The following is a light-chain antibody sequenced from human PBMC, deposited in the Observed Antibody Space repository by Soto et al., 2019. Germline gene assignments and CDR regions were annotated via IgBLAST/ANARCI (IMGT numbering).Light chain of an antibody. Sequence: EIVLTQSPGTLSGSPGERATLSCRASQIVSNNYLAWYQQKPGRALRLLIYGASSRATGIPDRFSGSGSGTDFTLTISRLDPEDFAVYYCQQYGGSPLITFGQGTRLEIK. V-gene: IGKV3-20*01. CDR3: QQYGGSPLIT. J-gene: IGKJ5*01. CDR2: GAS. CDR1: QIVSNNY.